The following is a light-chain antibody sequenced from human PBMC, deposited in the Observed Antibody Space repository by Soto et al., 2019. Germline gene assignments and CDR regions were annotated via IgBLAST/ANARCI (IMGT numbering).Light chain of an antibody. CDR1: QSLRSSY. V-gene: IGKV3-20*01. Sequence: EVVFTQSPNTLSLSPVERSTLSCWASQSLRSSYLAWYQRKPGQAPRLLMFGASRRATGIPDRFNGSGSGTDFILTISRLEPEDVAVYYCQQHGTSPYTFGQGTRLEIK. CDR2: GAS. CDR3: QQHGTSPYT. J-gene: IGKJ5*01.